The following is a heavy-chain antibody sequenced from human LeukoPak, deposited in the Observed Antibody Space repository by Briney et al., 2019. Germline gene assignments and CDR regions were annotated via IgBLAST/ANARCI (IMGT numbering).Heavy chain of an antibody. CDR3: AKDLIGLSEQAFDI. CDR2: IYYSGST. J-gene: IGHJ3*02. Sequence: SETLSLTCTVSGGSISSYYWSWIRQPPGKGLEWIGYIYYSGSTNYNPSLKSRVTISVDTSKNQFSLKLSSVTAADTAVYYCAKDLIGLSEQAFDIWGQGTMVTVSS. D-gene: IGHD1/OR15-1a*01. V-gene: IGHV4-59*12. CDR1: GGSISSYY.